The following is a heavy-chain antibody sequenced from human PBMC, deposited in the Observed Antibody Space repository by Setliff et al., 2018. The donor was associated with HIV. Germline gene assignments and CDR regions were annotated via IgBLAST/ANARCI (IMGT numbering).Heavy chain of an antibody. Sequence: PGGSLRLSCAASGFTFGSAWMNWVRQAPGKGLEWVGRIKSKADGETTDYAAPVKGRFTVSRDDSEKTLYLQMDSLKTEDTAMYYCFTGGYHHSGGYWGSYYYLDVWGKGTTVTVSS. CDR2: IKSKADGETT. D-gene: IGHD2-21*02. J-gene: IGHJ6*03. CDR1: GFTFGSAW. V-gene: IGHV3-15*07. CDR3: FTGGYHHSGGYWGSYYYLDV.